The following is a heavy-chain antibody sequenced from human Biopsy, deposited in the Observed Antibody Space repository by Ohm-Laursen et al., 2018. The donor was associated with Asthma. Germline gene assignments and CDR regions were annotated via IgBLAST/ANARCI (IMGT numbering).Heavy chain of an antibody. V-gene: IGHV4-39*01. CDR2: MYHSGSP. J-gene: IGHJ4*02. CDR3: VRHQYSSSWSTFDY. CDR1: GGSITSSSYY. D-gene: IGHD3-22*01. Sequence: PSQTLSLTCTVSGGSITSSSYYWGWIRQPPGKGMEWIGSMYHSGSPYYHPSLKSRATISVDTSKNQLSLKMSSVTAADTAAYFCVRHQYSSSWSTFDYWGQGALVTVSS.